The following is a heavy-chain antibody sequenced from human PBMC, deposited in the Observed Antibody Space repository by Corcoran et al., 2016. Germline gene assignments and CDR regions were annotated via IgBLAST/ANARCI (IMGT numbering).Heavy chain of an antibody. J-gene: IGHJ2*01. CDR1: GGSLSSHY. Sequence: QVQLQESGPGLVKPSETLSLTCTVSGGSLSSHYWSWIRQPPGKGLEYIGYMYYSGRTNYNPSLKSRVTISVDTSKNQFSLKQSSVTAADTAVYYCARGVGARAYWYFDLWGRGTLVTVSS. CDR3: ARGVGARAYWYFDL. CDR2: MYYSGRT. D-gene: IGHD1-26*01. V-gene: IGHV4-59*11.